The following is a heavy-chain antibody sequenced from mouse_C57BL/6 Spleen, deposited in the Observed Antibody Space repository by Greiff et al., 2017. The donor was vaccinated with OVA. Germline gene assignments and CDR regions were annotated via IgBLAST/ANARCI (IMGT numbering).Heavy chain of an antibody. CDR1: GYTFTDYN. Sequence: EVQLQQSGPELVKPGASVKMSCKASGYTFTDYNMHWVKQSHGKSLEWIGYINPNNGGTSYNQKFTGKATLTVNHSSRTTSMELRSLPSEDSPVLYGAREGEGCGYDEFADGGQGTLVTVSA. D-gene: IGHD2-2*01. CDR3: AREGEGCGYDEFAD. CDR2: INPNNGGT. V-gene: IGHV1-22*01. J-gene: IGHJ3*01.